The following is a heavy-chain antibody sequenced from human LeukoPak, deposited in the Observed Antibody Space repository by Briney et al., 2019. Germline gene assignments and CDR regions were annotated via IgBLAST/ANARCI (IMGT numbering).Heavy chain of an antibody. D-gene: IGHD4-23*01. J-gene: IGHJ4*02. V-gene: IGHV3-48*03. Sequence: GGSLRLSCAASGFTFSSYEMNWVRQAPGKGLEWGSYISSSGSTIYYADSVKGRFTISRDNAKNSLYLQMNSLRAEDTAVYYCASRYGGNAFGYWGQGTLVTVSS. CDR1: GFTFSSYE. CDR3: ASRYGGNAFGY. CDR2: ISSSGSTI.